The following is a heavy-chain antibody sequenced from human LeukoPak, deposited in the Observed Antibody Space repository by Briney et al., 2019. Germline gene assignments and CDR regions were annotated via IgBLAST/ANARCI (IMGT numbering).Heavy chain of an antibody. CDR3: ARGNYYGSGIYFDY. J-gene: IGHJ4*02. CDR1: GYTFTNYA. D-gene: IGHD3-10*01. CDR2: INAGNGNK. V-gene: IGHV1-3*01. Sequence: ASVTVSCKASGYTFTNYAMHWVGQAPGQRREWMGWINAGNGNKKYSQKFQGRVTITRDTSASTAYMELSSLRSEDTAVYYCARGNYYGSGIYFDYWGQGTLVTVSS.